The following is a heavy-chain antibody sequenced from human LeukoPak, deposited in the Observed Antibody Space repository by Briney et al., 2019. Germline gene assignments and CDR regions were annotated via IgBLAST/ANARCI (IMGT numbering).Heavy chain of an antibody. V-gene: IGHV3-30*18. Sequence: GGSLRLSCAASGFTFSSYGVHWVRQAPGKGLGWVAVISYDGNNKYYADSVKGRFTISRDNSRNTLYLQMNSLRAEDTAVYYCAKDQRYSGYEPGLDYWGQGTLVIVSS. CDR2: ISYDGNNK. CDR3: AKDQRYSGYEPGLDY. CDR1: GFTFSSYG. J-gene: IGHJ4*02. D-gene: IGHD5-12*01.